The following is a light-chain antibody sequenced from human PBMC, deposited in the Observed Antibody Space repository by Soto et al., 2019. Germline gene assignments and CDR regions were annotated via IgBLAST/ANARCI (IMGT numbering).Light chain of an antibody. J-gene: IGLJ1*01. V-gene: IGLV2-23*01. CDR3: CSYAGSSSYV. Sequence: QSVLTQPASVSGSPGQSITISCTGTSSDVGTYNLVSWYQQHPGKAPKLMIYEGSKRPSGISNRFSGSKSGNTASLTISGLQAEDEGDYYCCSYAGSSSYVFGTGTKLTVL. CDR2: EGS. CDR1: SSDVGTYNL.